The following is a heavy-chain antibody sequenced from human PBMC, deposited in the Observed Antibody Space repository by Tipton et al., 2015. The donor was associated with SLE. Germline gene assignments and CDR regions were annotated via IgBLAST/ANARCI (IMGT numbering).Heavy chain of an antibody. CDR3: ARHGYDSGFDF. V-gene: IGHV3-73*01. J-gene: IGHJ4*02. D-gene: IGHD3-22*01. CDR2: VRSKANSHAT. Sequence: SLRLSCTTSGFTFGGYSINWFRQAPGKGLEWVGRVRSKANSHATGYAASVRGRFIISRDDSKNTAFLQMNSLKTEDTAVYYCARHGYDSGFDFWGQGTPVTVSS. CDR1: GFTFGGYS.